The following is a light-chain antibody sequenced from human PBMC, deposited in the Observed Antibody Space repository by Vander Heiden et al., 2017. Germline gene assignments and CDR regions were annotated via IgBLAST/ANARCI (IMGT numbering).Light chain of an antibody. J-gene: IGKJ2*01. CDR3: QQYYTTPYT. V-gene: IGKV4-1*01. CDR2: WAS. Sequence: DIVMTQSPDSLAVSRGERATINCKSSQSLLYRSNSKNYLAWYQQKSGQPPKVLIYWASTRESGVPDRFNGSGSGTDFTLTISSLQAEDVAVYYCQQYYTTPYTFGQGTKLEIK. CDR1: QSLLYRSNSKNY.